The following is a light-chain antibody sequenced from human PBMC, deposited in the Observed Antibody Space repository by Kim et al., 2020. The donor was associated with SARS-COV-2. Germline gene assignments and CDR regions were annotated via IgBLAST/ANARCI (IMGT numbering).Light chain of an antibody. V-gene: IGKV1-17*01. CDR3: LQYNGFPYI. CDR2: ATS. Sequence: ASVGDRVTITCRASQDIRNDLAWYQHRPGTAPKRLMYATSTLDRGVPSRFGGSGSGTEFTLTIISLQPEDLATYYCLQYNGFPYIFGPGTKVDIK. CDR1: QDIRND. J-gene: IGKJ2*01.